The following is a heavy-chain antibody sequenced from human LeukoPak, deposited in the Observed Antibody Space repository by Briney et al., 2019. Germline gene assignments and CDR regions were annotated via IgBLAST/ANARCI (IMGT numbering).Heavy chain of an antibody. CDR3: AGMVRGVKMDP. D-gene: IGHD3-10*01. CDR2: IYYSGST. J-gene: IGHJ5*02. Sequence: SETLSLTCTVSGGSVSSGSYYWSWIRRPAGRGLEWVGYIYYSGSTNYNPSLKSRVTIPVDTSKNQFSLKLSSVTAADTAVYYCAGMVRGVKMDPWGQGTLVTVSS. V-gene: IGHV4-61*01. CDR1: GGSVSSGSYY.